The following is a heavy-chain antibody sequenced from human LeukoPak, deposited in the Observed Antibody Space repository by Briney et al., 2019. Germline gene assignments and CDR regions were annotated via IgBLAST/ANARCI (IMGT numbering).Heavy chain of an antibody. CDR3: ARDPHSSSSGRIRGLWTTS. D-gene: IGHD6-6*01. CDR1: GYTLTELS. V-gene: IGHV1-24*01. Sequence: ASVKVSCKVSGYTLTELSMHWVRQAPGKGLEWMGGFDPEDGETIYAQKFQGRVTMTEDTSTDTAYMELSSLRSEDTAVYYCARDPHSSSSGRIRGLWTTSWGQGTLVTVSS. CDR2: FDPEDGET. J-gene: IGHJ4*02.